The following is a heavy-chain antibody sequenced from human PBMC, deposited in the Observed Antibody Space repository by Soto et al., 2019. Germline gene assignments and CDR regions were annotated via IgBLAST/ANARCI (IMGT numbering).Heavy chain of an antibody. CDR3: ARDRIQQQLVLVYFDY. Sequence: ASVKVSCKASGYTFTSYAMHWVRQAPGQRLEWMGWINAGNGNTKYSQKFQGRVTITRDTSASIAYMELSSLRSEDTAVYYCARDRIQQQLVLVYFDYWGQGTLVTVSS. CDR2: INAGNGNT. V-gene: IGHV1-3*01. D-gene: IGHD6-13*01. CDR1: GYTFTSYA. J-gene: IGHJ4*02.